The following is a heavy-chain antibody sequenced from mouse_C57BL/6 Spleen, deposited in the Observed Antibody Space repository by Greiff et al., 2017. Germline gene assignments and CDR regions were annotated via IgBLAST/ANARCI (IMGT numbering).Heavy chain of an antibody. V-gene: IGHV1-64*01. CDR2: IHPNSGST. J-gene: IGHJ3*01. CDR3: ARELGREVLFAY. D-gene: IGHD4-1*01. Sequence: QVHVKQPGAELVKPGASVKLSCKASGYTFTSYWMHWVKQRPGQGLEWIGMIHPNSGSTNYNEKFKSKATLTVDKSSSTAYMQLSSLTSADSAVYYCARELGREVLFAYWGQGTMVTVSA. CDR1: GYTFTSYW.